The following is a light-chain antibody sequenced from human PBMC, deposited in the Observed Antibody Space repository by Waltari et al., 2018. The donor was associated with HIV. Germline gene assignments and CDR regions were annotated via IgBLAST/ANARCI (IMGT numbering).Light chain of an antibody. Sequence: IQLTQSPSFLSASVGERLTITCRAPQGVSRYLAWYQQKPGQAPNRLFYSVSILQTGVPSSFSGRGSGTEFTHTITDLQPEDFATYYCQQLKTYPLSFSGGTKVAIK. CDR3: QQLKTYPLS. V-gene: IGKV1-9*01. CDR1: QGVSRY. J-gene: IGKJ4*01. CDR2: SVS.